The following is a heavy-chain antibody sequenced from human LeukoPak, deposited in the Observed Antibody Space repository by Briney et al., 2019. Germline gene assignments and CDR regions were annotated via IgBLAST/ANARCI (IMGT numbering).Heavy chain of an antibody. V-gene: IGHV4-4*02. CDR2: IYHSGST. D-gene: IGHD3-3*01. J-gene: IGHJ4*02. CDR1: GGSISSSNW. CDR3: ARALGSAIFGVAEI. Sequence: SETLSLTCAVSGGSISSSNWWSWVRQPPGKGLEWIGEIYHSGSTNYNPSLKSRVTISVDKSKNQFSLKLSSVTAADTAVYYCARALGSAIFGVAEIWGQGTPVTVSS.